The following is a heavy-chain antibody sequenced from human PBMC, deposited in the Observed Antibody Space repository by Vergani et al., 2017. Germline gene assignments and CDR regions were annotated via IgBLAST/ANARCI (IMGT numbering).Heavy chain of an antibody. CDR2: IYYSGST. CDR1: GGSISSYY. D-gene: IGHD6-19*01. Sequence: QVQLQESGPGLVKPSETPSLTCTVSGGSISSYYWSWIRQPPGKGLEWIGYIYYSGSTNYNPSLKSRVTISVDTSKNQFSLKLSSVTAADTAVYYCARESIAVAGTFDYWGQGTLVTVSS. J-gene: IGHJ4*02. CDR3: ARESIAVAGTFDY. V-gene: IGHV4-59*01.